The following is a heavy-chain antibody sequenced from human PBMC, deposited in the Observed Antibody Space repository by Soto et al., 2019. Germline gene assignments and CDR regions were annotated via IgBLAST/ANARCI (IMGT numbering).Heavy chain of an antibody. D-gene: IGHD2-2*01. CDR1: GGSISSNKW. Sequence: XATLSLSCAVYGGSISSNKWWSCVRQPPGKGLEWIGEIYHSGSTNYNPSLKGRVTISLDKSKNQFSLKLTSVTAADSAVYYCARDDHIVVVPTSLGAMDVWGQGTTVTVSS. J-gene: IGHJ6*02. CDR3: ARDDHIVVVPTSLGAMDV. V-gene: IGHV4-4*02. CDR2: IYHSGST.